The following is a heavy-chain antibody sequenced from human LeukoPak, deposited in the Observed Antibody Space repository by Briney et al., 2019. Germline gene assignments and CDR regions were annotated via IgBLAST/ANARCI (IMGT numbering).Heavy chain of an antibody. CDR1: GYTFTNYF. D-gene: IGHD3-16*01. CDR2: VNPTGGST. CDR3: ATGGEKDETFDY. Sequence: ASVKVSCNTSGYTFTNYFIHWVRQVPGQGLEWMGMVNPTGGSTSYAQSFQGRVTLTGDTSTSTVYMEFSALTSEDTAVYYCATGGEKDETFDYWGQGTLVTVSS. V-gene: IGHV1-46*01. J-gene: IGHJ4*02.